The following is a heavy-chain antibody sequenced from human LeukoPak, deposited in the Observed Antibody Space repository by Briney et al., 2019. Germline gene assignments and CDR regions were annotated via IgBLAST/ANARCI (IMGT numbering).Heavy chain of an antibody. Sequence: HPGGSLRLSCAAFGFIFSNYAMSWVRQAPGKGLEWVSAIDSTGAYTWYADSVKGRFTISKDSSKTILYLQMNSLRAEDAAVYFCAKGSAAGRPYYFDYWGQGTLVTVSS. CDR1: GFIFSNYA. D-gene: IGHD6-25*01. V-gene: IGHV3-23*01. CDR2: IDSTGAYT. J-gene: IGHJ4*02. CDR3: AKGSAAGRPYYFDY.